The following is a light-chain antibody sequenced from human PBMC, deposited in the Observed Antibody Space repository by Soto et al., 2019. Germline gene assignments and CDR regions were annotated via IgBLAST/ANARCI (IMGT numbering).Light chain of an antibody. CDR1: QNVRSS. CDR2: GAS. Sequence: EIVLTQSPGTLSLSPGERATLSCRASQNVRSSYVAWYQQKPGQAPRLLIYGASTRATGIPVTFSGSASGTEFTLSISRLQSEDYTVYYCQQYNKWPLTFGQGTKVDIK. CDR3: QQYNKWPLT. J-gene: IGKJ1*01. V-gene: IGKV3-15*01.